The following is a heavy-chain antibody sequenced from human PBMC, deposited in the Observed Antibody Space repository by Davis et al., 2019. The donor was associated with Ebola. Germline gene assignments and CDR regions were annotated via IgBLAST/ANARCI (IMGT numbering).Heavy chain of an antibody. Sequence: SETLSLTCTVSGGSISSGGYYWSWIRQHPGMGLEWIGYINYSGSTYYNPSLKSRVTISVDTSKNQFSLKLSSVTAADTAVYYCARVVKGTVVAPFDYWGQGTLVTVSS. CDR1: GGSISSGGYY. D-gene: IGHD4-23*01. V-gene: IGHV4-31*03. CDR3: ARVVKGTVVAPFDY. J-gene: IGHJ4*02. CDR2: INYSGST.